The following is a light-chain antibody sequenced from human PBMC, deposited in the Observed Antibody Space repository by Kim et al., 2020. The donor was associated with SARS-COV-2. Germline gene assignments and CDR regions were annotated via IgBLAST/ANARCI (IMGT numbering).Light chain of an antibody. CDR1: QSVSSSY. Sequence: EIVLTQFPGTLSLSPGERATLSCRASQSVSSSYLAWYQHKPGQAPRLLIYGASSRATGIPDRFSGSGSGTDFTLTISRLEPEDFAVYYCQQYGSSPLTFGGGTKVDIK. CDR2: GAS. V-gene: IGKV3-20*01. J-gene: IGKJ4*01. CDR3: QQYGSSPLT.